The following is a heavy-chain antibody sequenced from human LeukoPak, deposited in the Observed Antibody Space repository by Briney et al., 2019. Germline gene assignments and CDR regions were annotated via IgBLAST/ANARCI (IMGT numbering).Heavy chain of an antibody. J-gene: IGHJ4*02. CDR1: GFTFSSYE. CDR3: ARVEARYPSGSYPY. D-gene: IGHD3-10*01. CDR2: ISASGNTR. V-gene: IGHV3-48*03. Sequence: PGGCLRLSCAASGFTFSSYEMNWVRQAPGKGLEWLSYISASGNTRYYADSVKGRFTISRDNAKNSLSLQMNSLRAEDTALYYCARVEARYPSGSYPYWGQGTLVAVSS.